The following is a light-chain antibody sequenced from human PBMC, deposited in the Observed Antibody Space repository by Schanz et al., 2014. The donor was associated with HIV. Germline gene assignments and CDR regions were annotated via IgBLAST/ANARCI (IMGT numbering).Light chain of an antibody. Sequence: IQMTQSPATLYASVGDRVTITCRTSQSIGNSLAWLQQKPGRAPKVLIYKASTLESGVPSTFRGSGSGTDFTLTISSLQPDDFATYYCQHYYFYPYTFGQGTEVEIK. CDR2: KAS. CDR1: QSIGNS. J-gene: IGKJ2*01. CDR3: QHYYFYPYT. V-gene: IGKV1-5*03.